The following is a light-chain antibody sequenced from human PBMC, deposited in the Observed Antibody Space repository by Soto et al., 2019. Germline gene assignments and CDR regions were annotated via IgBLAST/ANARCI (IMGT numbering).Light chain of an antibody. Sequence: VMTQSPATLSVSPGERAALSCRASQSVSTNLAWYQQKPGQPPRLLIYFASTRATAVPARFTAGGSGTDFTLPISSGQADDLAAYYCQQYDRCPRTFGQGTKVEFK. CDR1: QSVSTN. V-gene: IGKV3-15*01. CDR2: FAS. J-gene: IGKJ1*01. CDR3: QQYDRCPRT.